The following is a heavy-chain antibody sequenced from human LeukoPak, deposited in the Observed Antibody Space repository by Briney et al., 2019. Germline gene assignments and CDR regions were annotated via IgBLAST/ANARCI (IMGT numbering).Heavy chain of an antibody. Sequence: ASVKVSFTASGYTFINYGISWVRQAPGQGLEWMGWISPYNGNTNYAQKLQGRVTMTTDTSTSTAYMEVRSLRYDDTAVYYCARDGMDLGYCSGGSCYYDYWGQGTLVTVSS. CDR1: GYTFINYG. V-gene: IGHV1-18*01. CDR3: ARDGMDLGYCSGGSCYYDY. CDR2: ISPYNGNT. J-gene: IGHJ4*02. D-gene: IGHD2-15*01.